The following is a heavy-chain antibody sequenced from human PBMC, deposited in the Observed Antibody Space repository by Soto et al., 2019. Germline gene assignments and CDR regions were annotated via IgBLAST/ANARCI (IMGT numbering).Heavy chain of an antibody. J-gene: IGHJ4*02. V-gene: IGHV4-61*08. CDR3: AMAGNYRYFDA. D-gene: IGHD1-7*01. CDR1: GGTVSSGGYY. CDR2: ISSRGSA. Sequence: QVQLQESGPGLVTPSETLSLTCTVSGGTVSSGGYYWSWIRQPPGKGLEWIGYISSRGSATYNPSLKSRITISVDTSKNQFSLKLTSVTAADTAVYYCAMAGNYRYFDAWGQGTLVTVSS.